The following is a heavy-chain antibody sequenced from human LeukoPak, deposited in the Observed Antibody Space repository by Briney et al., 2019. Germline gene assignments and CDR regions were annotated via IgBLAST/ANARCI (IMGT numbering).Heavy chain of an antibody. CDR1: GFTFGAYA. D-gene: IGHD6-13*01. CDR2: ISYDGSNK. CDR3: ARVPVWYSSSWYGDY. V-gene: IGHV3-30-3*01. J-gene: IGHJ4*02. Sequence: SGGSLRLSCAVSGFTFGAYAMHWVRQAPGKGLEWVAIISYDGSNKYYADSVKGRFTISRDNSKNTLYLQMNSPRAEDTAVYYCARVPVWYSSSWYGDYWGQGTLVTVSS.